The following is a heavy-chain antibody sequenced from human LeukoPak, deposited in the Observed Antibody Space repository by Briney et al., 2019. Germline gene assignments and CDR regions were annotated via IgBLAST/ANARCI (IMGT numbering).Heavy chain of an antibody. J-gene: IGHJ6*03. Sequence: GGSLRLSCAASGFTFSSYSMNWVRQAPGKGLEWVSSISSSSSYIYYADSVNGRFNISRDNAKNSPYLQMNSLRAEHTAAYYCAKGEDSGYDLRYYYYYMDVWGKGTTVTVSS. CDR2: ISSSSSYI. CDR1: GFTFSSYS. D-gene: IGHD5-12*01. CDR3: AKGEDSGYDLRYYYYYMDV. V-gene: IGHV3-21*01.